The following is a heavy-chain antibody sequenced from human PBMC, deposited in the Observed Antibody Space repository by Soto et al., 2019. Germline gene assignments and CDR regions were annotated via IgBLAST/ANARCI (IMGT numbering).Heavy chain of an antibody. V-gene: IGHV5-10-1*01. Sequence: GESLTISCTGSGYSFTSYWISWVRQMSGNGVLWMGRIDPSDSYTNYSPSFQGHVTISADKSISTAYLQWSSLKASDTAVYYCTREEEAMVTAIEDFYYDGMDLWGQGTTVTVSS. CDR1: GYSFTSYW. CDR2: IDPSDSYT. CDR3: TREEEAMVTAIEDFYYDGMDL. D-gene: IGHD5-18*01. J-gene: IGHJ6*02.